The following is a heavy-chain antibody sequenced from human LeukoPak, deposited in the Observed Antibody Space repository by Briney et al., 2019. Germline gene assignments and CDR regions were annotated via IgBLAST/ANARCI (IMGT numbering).Heavy chain of an antibody. CDR1: GGSISSSSYY. V-gene: IGHV4-39*07. J-gene: IGHJ5*02. CDR3: ARDYGSGYLSYNWFDP. CDR2: IYYSGST. Sequence: SETLSLTCTVSGGSISSSSYYWGWIRQPPGKGLEWIGSIYYSGSTYYNPSLKSRVTISVDTSKNQFSLKLSSVTAADTAVYYCARDYGSGYLSYNWFDPWGQGTLVTVSS. D-gene: IGHD3-22*01.